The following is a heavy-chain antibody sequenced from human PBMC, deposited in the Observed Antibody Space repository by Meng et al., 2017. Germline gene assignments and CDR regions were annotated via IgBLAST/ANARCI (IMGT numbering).Heavy chain of an antibody. D-gene: IGHD3-22*01. CDR1: GNTFTSYA. CDR3: ATISPRDSSGLSFDY. CDR2: INTNTGNP. J-gene: IGHJ4*02. Sequence: QGEVVQLGVEFKKPGALVKVSCKASGNTFTSYAMNWVRQAPGQGLEWMGWINTNTGNPTYAQGFTGRFVFSLDTSVSKAYLQISSLKAEDTAVYYCATISPRDSSGLSFDYWGQGTLVTVSS. V-gene: IGHV7-4-1*02.